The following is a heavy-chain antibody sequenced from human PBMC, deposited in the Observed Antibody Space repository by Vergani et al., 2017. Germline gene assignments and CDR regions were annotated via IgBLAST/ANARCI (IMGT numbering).Heavy chain of an antibody. CDR1: GFTFSSYS. V-gene: IGHV3-21*04. D-gene: IGHD3-10*01. CDR2: ISSSSSYI. Sequence: EVQLVESGGGLVKPGGSLRLSCAASGFTFSSYSMNWVRQAPGKGLEWVSSISSSSSYIYYADSVKGRFTISRDNSKNTLYLQMNSLRAEDTAVYYCAREERFGELXRGYWGQGTLVTVSS. CDR3: AREERFGELXRGY. J-gene: IGHJ4*02.